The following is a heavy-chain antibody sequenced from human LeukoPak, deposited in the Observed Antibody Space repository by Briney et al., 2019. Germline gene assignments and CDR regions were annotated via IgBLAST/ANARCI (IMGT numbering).Heavy chain of an antibody. CDR1: GFTFSSYA. V-gene: IGHV3-30*04. CDR2: ISYDGSNK. D-gene: IGHD3-10*01. CDR3: VTARGPYYFDY. Sequence: GRSLRLSCAASGFTFSSYAMHWVRRAPGKGLEWVAVISYDGSNKYYADSVKGRFTISRDNSKNTLYLQVNSLRAEDTAVYYCVTARGPYYFDYWGQGTLVTVSS. J-gene: IGHJ4*02.